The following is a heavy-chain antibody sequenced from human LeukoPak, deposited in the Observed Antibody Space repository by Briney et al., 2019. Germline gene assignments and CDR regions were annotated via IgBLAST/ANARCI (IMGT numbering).Heavy chain of an antibody. Sequence: GGSLRLSCAASGFTFSSYGMHWVRQAPGKGLEWVALIWYDGSSKHYADSVRGRFTISRVNSKNTLYLQMNSLRAEDTAVYYCARDFELSHWGQGTLVTVSS. CDR2: IWYDGSSK. J-gene: IGHJ4*02. CDR1: GFTFSSYG. CDR3: ARDFELSH. D-gene: IGHD3-16*02. V-gene: IGHV3-33*01.